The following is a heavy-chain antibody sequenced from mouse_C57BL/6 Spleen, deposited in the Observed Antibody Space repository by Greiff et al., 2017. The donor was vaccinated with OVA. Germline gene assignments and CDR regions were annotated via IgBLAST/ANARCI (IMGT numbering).Heavy chain of an antibody. CDR3: ARGAGNFDY. J-gene: IGHJ2*01. V-gene: IGHV1-82*01. Sequence: LVESGPELVKPGASVKISCKASGYAFSSPWINWVKQRPGKGLEWIGRIYPGDGDTNYNGKFKGKATLTADKSSSTAYMQLSSLTSEGSAVYFCARGAGNFDYWGQGTTLTVSS. CDR1: GYAFSSPW. CDR2: IYPGDGDT. D-gene: IGHD3-2*02.